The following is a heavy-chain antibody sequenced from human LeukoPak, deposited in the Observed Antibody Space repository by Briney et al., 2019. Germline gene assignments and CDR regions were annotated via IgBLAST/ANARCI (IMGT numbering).Heavy chain of an antibody. D-gene: IGHD6-19*01. J-gene: IGHJ6*02. CDR3: AKRMAKGHSIAVADPWDYYYYGMDV. Sequence: GGSLRLSCAASGFTFSSYAMHWVRQAPGKGLEWVAVISYDGSNKYYADSVKGRFTISRDNTKNTLYLQMNSLRAEDTAVYYCAKRMAKGHSIAVADPWDYYYYGMDVWGQGTTVTVSS. CDR2: ISYDGSNK. CDR1: GFTFSSYA. V-gene: IGHV3-30*18.